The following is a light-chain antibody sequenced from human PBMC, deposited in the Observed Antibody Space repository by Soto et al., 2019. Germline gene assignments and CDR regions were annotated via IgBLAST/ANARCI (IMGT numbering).Light chain of an antibody. CDR2: ATS. J-gene: IGKJ1*01. CDR1: QSISTY. V-gene: IGKV1-39*01. Sequence: DIQMTQSPSSLSASVVGVGTSGFLASQSISTYLHWYQQKPGTAPKLLIYATSNLQSGVPSRFSGSGSGTDFTLTINSLQPGDSATYYCQQAYSTPWTFGQGTKVDIK. CDR3: QQAYSTPWT.